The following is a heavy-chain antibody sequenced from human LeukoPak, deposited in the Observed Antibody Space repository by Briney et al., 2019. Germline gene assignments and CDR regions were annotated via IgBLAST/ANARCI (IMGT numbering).Heavy chain of an antibody. Sequence: SETLSLTCTVSGGYISSYYWSWIRQPPGKGLECIGYIYYSGSTNYNPSLKSRVTISLDTSKNQFSLKLSSVTAADTAVYYCASQLYYDSSGYYYWGQGTLVTVSS. J-gene: IGHJ4*02. CDR2: IYYSGST. CDR3: ASQLYYDSSGYYY. V-gene: IGHV4-59*01. CDR1: GGYISSYY. D-gene: IGHD3-22*01.